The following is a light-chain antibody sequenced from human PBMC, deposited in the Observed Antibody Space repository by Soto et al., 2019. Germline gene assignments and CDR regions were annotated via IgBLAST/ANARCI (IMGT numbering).Light chain of an antibody. CDR2: AAS. V-gene: IGKV1-39*01. CDR1: QSISSY. Sequence: DIQMTQSPSSLSASVGDRVTITCRASQSISSYLNWYQQKPGKAPKRLIYAASSLQSGVPSRFSGSGSGTDFTHTISSLQPEDFATYYCQQSYRTPRTCGQGTKVEIK. J-gene: IGKJ1*01. CDR3: QQSYRTPRT.